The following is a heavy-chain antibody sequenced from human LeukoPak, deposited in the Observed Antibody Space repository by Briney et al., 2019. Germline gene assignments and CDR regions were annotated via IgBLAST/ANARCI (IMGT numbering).Heavy chain of an antibody. J-gene: IGHJ3*02. D-gene: IGHD6-19*01. CDR2: ISSSSSTI. Sequence: PGGSLRLSCAASGFTFSSYSMNWVRQAPGKGLEWVSYISSSSSTICYADSVKGRFTISRDNAKNSLYLQMNSLRAEDTAVYYCAMQRSSGSYAFDIWGQGTMVTVSS. CDR1: GFTFSSYS. V-gene: IGHV3-48*01. CDR3: AMQRSSGSYAFDI.